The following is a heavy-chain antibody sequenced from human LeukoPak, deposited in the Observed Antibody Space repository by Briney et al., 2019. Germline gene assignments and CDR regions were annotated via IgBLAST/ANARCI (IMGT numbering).Heavy chain of an antibody. D-gene: IGHD2-15*01. Sequence: SETLSLTCTVSGGSISCYYWSWIRQPAGKGLEWIGRIYTSGSTNYNPSLKSRVTMSVDTSKNQFSLKLSSVTAADTAMYYCARDRPDYSFDYWGQGTLVTVSS. V-gene: IGHV4-4*07. J-gene: IGHJ4*02. CDR3: ARDRPDYSFDY. CDR2: IYTSGST. CDR1: GGSISCYY.